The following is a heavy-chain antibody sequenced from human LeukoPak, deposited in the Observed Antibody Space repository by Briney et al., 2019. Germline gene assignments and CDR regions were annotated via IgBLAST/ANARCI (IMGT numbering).Heavy chain of an antibody. CDR2: INSDRSST. Sequence: GGSLRLSCAASGFTFSNYWMHWVRQAPGKGLVWVSRINSDRSSTSYADSVKGRFTISRDNAKNTLYLQMNSLRAEDTAVYYCARDRYSNWFDPWGQGTLVTVSS. CDR3: ARDRYSNWFDP. V-gene: IGHV3-74*01. CDR1: GFTFSNYW. J-gene: IGHJ5*02. D-gene: IGHD1-26*01.